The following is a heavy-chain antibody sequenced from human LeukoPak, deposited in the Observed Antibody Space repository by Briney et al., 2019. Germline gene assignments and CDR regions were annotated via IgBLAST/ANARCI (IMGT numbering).Heavy chain of an antibody. V-gene: IGHV3-21*01. Sequence: KTGGSLRLSCAASGFTFSIYSMNWVRQAPGKGLEWVSSISSSSSYIYYADSVKGRFTISRDNAKNSLYLQMNSLRAEDTAVYYCARTPLHDYGDYWGQGTLVTVSS. D-gene: IGHD2-15*01. CDR1: GFTFSIYS. J-gene: IGHJ4*02. CDR2: ISSSSSYI. CDR3: ARTPLHDYGDY.